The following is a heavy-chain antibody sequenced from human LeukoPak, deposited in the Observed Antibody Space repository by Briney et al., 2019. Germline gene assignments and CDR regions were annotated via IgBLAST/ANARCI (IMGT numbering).Heavy chain of an antibody. V-gene: IGHV1-18*01. CDR1: GYTFTSYG. J-gene: IGHJ4*02. CDR3: AREGIAAADY. CDR2: ISAYNGNT. D-gene: IGHD6-13*01. Sequence: ASVKVSCKASGYTFTSYGFTWVRQAPGQGLEWMGWISAYNGNTNYAQKFQDRVSMTTDTSTSTAYMELRSLRSDDTAVYYCAREGIAAADYWGQGTLVTVSS.